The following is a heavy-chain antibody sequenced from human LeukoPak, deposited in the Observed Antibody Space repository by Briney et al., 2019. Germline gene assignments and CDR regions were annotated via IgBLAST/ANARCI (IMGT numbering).Heavy chain of an antibody. Sequence: GGPLRLSCAASGFTFNKAWMSWVRLAPGKGLAGVALISYDGSTKHYADSVKGRFTISRDNSKNTLSLQINSLRSENTAVYYCAKDLHYYGPGSSPQYWGQGTLVTVSS. CDR1: GFTFNKAW. CDR3: AKDLHYYGPGSSPQY. J-gene: IGHJ4*02. CDR2: ISYDGSTK. D-gene: IGHD3-10*01. V-gene: IGHV3-30*18.